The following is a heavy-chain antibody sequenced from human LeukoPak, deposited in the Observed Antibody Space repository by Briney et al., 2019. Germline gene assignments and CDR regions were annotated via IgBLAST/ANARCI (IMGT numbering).Heavy chain of an antibody. D-gene: IGHD6-19*01. J-gene: IGHJ5*02. CDR3: AREVPYSSGWGFSYYNWFDP. CDR2: INHSGST. V-gene: IGHV4-34*01. CDR1: GGSFSGYY. Sequence: KPSETLSLTCAVYGGSFSGYYWSWIRQPPGKGLEWIGEINHSGSTNYNPSLKSRVTISVDTSKNQFSLKLSSVTAADTAVYYCAREVPYSSGWGFSYYNWFDPWGQGTLVTVSS.